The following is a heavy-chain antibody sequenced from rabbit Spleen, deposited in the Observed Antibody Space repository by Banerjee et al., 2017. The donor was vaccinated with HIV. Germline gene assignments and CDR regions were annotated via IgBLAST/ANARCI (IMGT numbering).Heavy chain of an antibody. J-gene: IGHJ4*01. D-gene: IGHD1-1*01. CDR1: GLDFSTYS. Sequence: QLKESGGGLVQPGRSLKLSCIASGLDFSTYSMSWVRQAPGKGLEWIGYIDPIFGSTYYASWVNGRFTISSHNAQNTLYLQLNSLTAADTATYFCAREYGSSSGDSYFNLWGPGTLVTVS. CDR2: IDPIFGST. CDR3: AREYGSSSGDSYFNL. V-gene: IGHV1S7*01.